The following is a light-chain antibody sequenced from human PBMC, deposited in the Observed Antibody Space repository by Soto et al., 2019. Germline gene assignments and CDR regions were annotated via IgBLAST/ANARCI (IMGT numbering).Light chain of an antibody. V-gene: IGLV2-14*01. J-gene: IGLJ1*01. CDR1: SGDIGSYNR. CDR2: EVT. CDR3: SSYTNINTRACV. Sequence: QSALTQPASLSGSPGQSITISCTGTSGDIGSYNRVSWYQQHPGKAPKLIIYEVTDRPSGVSNRFSGSKSGNTASLTISGLQAEDGAEYYCSSYTNINTRACVFGTGTKVTVL.